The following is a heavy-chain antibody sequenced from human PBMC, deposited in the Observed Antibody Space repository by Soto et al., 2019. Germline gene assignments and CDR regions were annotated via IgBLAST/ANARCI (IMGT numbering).Heavy chain of an antibody. D-gene: IGHD3-16*02. CDR1: GYTFTGYY. CDR3: ARDRGNDYIWGSYRYNGFDY. J-gene: IGHJ4*02. Sequence: GASVKVSCKASGYTFTGYYMHWVRQAPGQGLEWMGWINPNSGGTNYAQKFQGWVTMTRDTSISTACMELSRLRSDDTAVYYCARDRGNDYIWGSYRYNGFDYWGQGTLVTVSS. CDR2: INPNSGGT. V-gene: IGHV1-2*04.